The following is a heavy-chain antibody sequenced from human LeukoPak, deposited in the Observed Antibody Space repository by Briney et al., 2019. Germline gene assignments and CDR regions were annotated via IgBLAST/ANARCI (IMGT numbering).Heavy chain of an antibody. CDR2: ISWNSGSI. Sequence: GGSLRLSCAASGFTFDDYAMHWVRQAPGKGLEWVSGISWNSGSIGYADSVKGRFTISRDNAKNSLYLQMNSLRAEDTALYYCATFLEYSGSSGGLDYWGQGTLVTVSS. D-gene: IGHD6-6*01. V-gene: IGHV3-9*01. J-gene: IGHJ4*02. CDR1: GFTFDDYA. CDR3: ATFLEYSGSSGGLDY.